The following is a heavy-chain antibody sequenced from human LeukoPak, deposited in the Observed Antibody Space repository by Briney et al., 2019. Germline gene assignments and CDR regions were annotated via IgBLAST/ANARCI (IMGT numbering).Heavy chain of an antibody. J-gene: IGHJ3*02. CDR1: GFTFSSYW. Sequence: GGSLRLSCAASGFTFSSYWMSWVRQAPGKGLEWVANIKQDGSEKYYVDSVKGRFTISRDNAKNSLYLQMNSLRAEDTALYYCAKNREADGYNYGAFDIWGQGTMVTVSS. CDR2: IKQDGSEK. CDR3: AKNREADGYNYGAFDI. D-gene: IGHD5-24*01. V-gene: IGHV3-7*01.